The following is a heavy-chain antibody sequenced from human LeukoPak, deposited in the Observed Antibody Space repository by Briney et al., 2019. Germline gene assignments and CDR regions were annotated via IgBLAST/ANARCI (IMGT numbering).Heavy chain of an antibody. J-gene: IGHJ3*02. CDR3: AREGVAATNRDDAFDI. CDR2: INHSGST. Sequence: SETLSLTCGVYGGSFSGFYWNWIRQPPGKGLEWIGEINHSGSTNYNPSLKSRVTISVDTSKNQFSLKLSSVTAADTAVYYCAREGVAATNRDDAFDIWGQGTMVTVSS. CDR1: GGSFSGFY. V-gene: IGHV4-34*01. D-gene: IGHD2-15*01.